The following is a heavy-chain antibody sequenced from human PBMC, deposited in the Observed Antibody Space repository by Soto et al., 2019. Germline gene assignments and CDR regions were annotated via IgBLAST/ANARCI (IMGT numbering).Heavy chain of an antibody. Sequence: QVQLQQWGAGLLKPSETLSLTCAVYGGSFSGYYWSWIRQPPGKGLEWIGEINHSGSTNYNPSLKSRVTISVDTSNNQFSLKLSSVTAADTAVYYCARGVLGYYMDVWGKGTTVTVSS. D-gene: IGHD2-15*01. CDR2: INHSGST. V-gene: IGHV4-34*01. CDR3: ARGVLGYYMDV. J-gene: IGHJ6*03. CDR1: GGSFSGYY.